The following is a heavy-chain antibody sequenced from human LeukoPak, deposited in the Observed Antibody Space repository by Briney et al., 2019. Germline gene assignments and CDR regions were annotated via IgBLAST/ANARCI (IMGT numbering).Heavy chain of an antibody. Sequence: ASVKVSCKASGYTFITYGITWVRQAPRQGLEWMGWITPYNGDTNYAQNLQDRVTMTTDTSTSTAYMELRSLRSDDTAVYFCARVAGVSYNYFDSWGQGTLVTVSS. J-gene: IGHJ4*02. D-gene: IGHD1-26*01. CDR3: ARVAGVSYNYFDS. CDR1: GYTFITYG. CDR2: ITPYNGDT. V-gene: IGHV1-18*01.